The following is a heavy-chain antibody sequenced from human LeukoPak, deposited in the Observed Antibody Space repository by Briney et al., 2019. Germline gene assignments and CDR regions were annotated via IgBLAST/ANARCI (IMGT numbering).Heavy chain of an antibody. D-gene: IGHD3-22*01. Sequence: SETLSLTCTVSGGFISSSSYYWGWIRHPPGKGLEWIGSIYYSGSTYYNPSPKSRVTISVDTSKNQFSLKLSSVTAADTAVYYCARGDYYDSSGYYPGVNYWGQGTLVTVSS. CDR1: GGFISSSSYY. CDR3: ARGDYYDSSGYYPGVNY. CDR2: IYYSGST. J-gene: IGHJ4*02. V-gene: IGHV4-39*07.